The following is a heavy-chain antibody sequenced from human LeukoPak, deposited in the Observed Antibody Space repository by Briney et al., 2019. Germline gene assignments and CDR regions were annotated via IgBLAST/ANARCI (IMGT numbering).Heavy chain of an antibody. V-gene: IGHV3-23*01. Sequence: TGGSLRLSCAASGFTFSSYGMNWVRQAPGKGLEWVSAITGSGGSTYYADSVKGRFTISRDNAKNSLYLQMNSLRAEDTAVYYCARAGMWYYYMDVWGKGTTVTISS. CDR1: GFTFSSYG. J-gene: IGHJ6*03. CDR2: ITGSGGST. CDR3: ARAGMWYYYMDV. D-gene: IGHD6-13*01.